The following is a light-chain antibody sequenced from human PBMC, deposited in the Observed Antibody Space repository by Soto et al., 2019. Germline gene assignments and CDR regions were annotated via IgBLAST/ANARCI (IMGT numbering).Light chain of an antibody. Sequence: QSALTQPASVSGSPGQSITISCTGTSSDVGGYNYVSWYQQHPGKAPKFMIYEVSNRPSGVSNRVSGSKSGNTASLTISGLQAEDEADYYCSSYTSSSTLVVFGGGTKLTVL. J-gene: IGLJ2*01. CDR1: SSDVGGYNY. CDR2: EVS. CDR3: SSYTSSSTLVV. V-gene: IGLV2-14*01.